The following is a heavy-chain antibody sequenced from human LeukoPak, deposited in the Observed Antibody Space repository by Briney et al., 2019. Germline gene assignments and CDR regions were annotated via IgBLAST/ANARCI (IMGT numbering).Heavy chain of an antibody. CDR3: ASEAESTTVVTPMAMDD. CDR2: INPSGGST. Sequence: ASVKVSCKASGYTFTSYYMNWVRQAPGQGLEWMGIINPSGGSTSYAQKFKGRVTMTRDTSTSTVYMELSSLRSEDTAVYYCASEAESTTVVTPMAMDDWGQGTTVTVSS. J-gene: IGHJ6*02. D-gene: IGHD4-23*01. V-gene: IGHV1-46*01. CDR1: GYTFTSYY.